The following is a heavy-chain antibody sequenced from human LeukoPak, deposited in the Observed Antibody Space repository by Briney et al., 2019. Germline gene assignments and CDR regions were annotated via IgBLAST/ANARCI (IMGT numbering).Heavy chain of an antibody. D-gene: IGHD3-10*01. CDR3: ARVPFGGELIWFGEFLTVKQCYFDY. V-gene: IGHV4-39*01. CDR1: GGSISSSSYY. J-gene: IGHJ4*02. Sequence: SETLSLTCTVSGGSISSSSYYWGWIRQPPGKGLEWIGSIYYSGSTYYNPSLKSRVTISVDTSKNQFSLKLSSVTAADTAVYYCARVPFGGELIWFGEFLTVKQCYFDYWGQGTLVTVSS. CDR2: IYYSGST.